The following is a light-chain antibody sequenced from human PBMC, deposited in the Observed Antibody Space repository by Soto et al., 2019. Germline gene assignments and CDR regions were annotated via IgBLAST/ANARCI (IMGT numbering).Light chain of an antibody. V-gene: IGKV3D-15*01. Sequence: EIVMTQSPATLSLSPGERATLSCRASQSVSSNLAWYQQKPGQAPSLLIYDISARATGIPTRFSGSGSGTEFTLTISSLQSEDFAVYYCQQYNDRPLTFGGGTKVEIK. J-gene: IGKJ4*01. CDR2: DIS. CDR1: QSVSSN. CDR3: QQYNDRPLT.